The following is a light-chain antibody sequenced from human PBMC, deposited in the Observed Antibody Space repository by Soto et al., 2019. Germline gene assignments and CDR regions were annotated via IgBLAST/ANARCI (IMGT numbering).Light chain of an antibody. Sequence: DIQMTQSPPTLSASVGDRVTITCRASQSIRHYLAWYQQMPEKAPKLLIYGASTLQSGVPPRFSGSGSGIEFPLPISTLQPDDFGTYFLKHHKSYPQTFGQGTKGEIK. J-gene: IGKJ1*01. CDR1: QSIRHY. V-gene: IGKV1-5*01. CDR2: GAS. CDR3: KHHKSYPQT.